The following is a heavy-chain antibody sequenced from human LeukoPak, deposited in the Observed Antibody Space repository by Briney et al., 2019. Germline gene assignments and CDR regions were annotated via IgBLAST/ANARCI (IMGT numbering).Heavy chain of an antibody. V-gene: IGHV3-21*04. CDR2: ISSSGNSI. J-gene: IGHJ4*02. CDR1: GFTFSNFG. Sequence: GGSLRLSCAASGFTFSNFGMNWVRQAPGKGLEWVSSISSSGNSIYYADSVKGRFTISRDNAKNSLYLQMNSLRAEDTAVYFCARENYFDYWGQGTLVTVSS. CDR3: ARENYFDY.